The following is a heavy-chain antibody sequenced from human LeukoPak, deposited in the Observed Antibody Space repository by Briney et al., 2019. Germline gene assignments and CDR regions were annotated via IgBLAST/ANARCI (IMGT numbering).Heavy chain of an antibody. CDR3: ARESSTDSGSYYSPFYFDY. D-gene: IGHD1-26*01. Sequence: GGSLRLSCAASGFTFSSYEMNWVRQAPGKGLEWISYISTSDSTIYNADSVKGRFTISRDNAKNSLYLQMNSLRAEDTAVYYCARESSTDSGSYYSPFYFDYWGQGTLVTVSS. CDR1: GFTFSSYE. CDR2: ISTSDSTI. J-gene: IGHJ4*02. V-gene: IGHV3-48*03.